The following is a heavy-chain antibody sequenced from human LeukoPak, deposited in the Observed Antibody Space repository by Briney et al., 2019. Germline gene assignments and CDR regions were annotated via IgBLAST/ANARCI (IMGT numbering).Heavy chain of an antibody. J-gene: IGHJ4*02. Sequence: ASVKVSCKASGYTFTSYDINWVRQATGQGLEWMGWMNPNSGNTGYAQKFQGRVTMTRNTSISTAYMELSSLRSEDTAVYYCARGRYDYVWGSYRYDYWGQGTLVTVSS. CDR2: MNPNSGNT. CDR3: ARGRYDYVWGSYRYDY. D-gene: IGHD3-16*02. CDR1: GYTFTSYD. V-gene: IGHV1-8*01.